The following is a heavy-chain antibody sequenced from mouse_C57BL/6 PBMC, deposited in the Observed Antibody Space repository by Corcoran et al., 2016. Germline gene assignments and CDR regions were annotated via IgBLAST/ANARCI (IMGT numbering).Heavy chain of an antibody. J-gene: IGHJ3*01. CDR2: INTYSGVP. D-gene: IGHD1-1*01. Sequence: QIQLVQSGPELKKPGETVKISCKASGYTFTTYGMSWVKQAPGKGLKWMGWINTYSGVPTYADDFKGRFAFSLETSASTAYLQINNLKNEDTATYFCARDYGSNSFAYWGQGTLVTVSA. V-gene: IGHV9-3*01. CDR1: GYTFTTYG. CDR3: ARDYGSNSFAY.